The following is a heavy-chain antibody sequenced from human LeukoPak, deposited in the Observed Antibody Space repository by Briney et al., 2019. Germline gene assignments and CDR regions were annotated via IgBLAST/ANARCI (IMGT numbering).Heavy chain of an antibody. D-gene: IGHD3-10*01. CDR1: GYTFTSYD. V-gene: IGHV1-8*01. CDR3: ARVIGNMVRGVILVY. CDR2: MNPNSGNT. J-gene: IGHJ4*02. Sequence: ASVKVSCRASGYTFTSYDINWVRQATGQGLEWMGWMNPNSGNTGYAQKFQGRVTMTRNTSISTAYMELSSLRSEDTAVYYCARVIGNMVRGVILVYWGQGTLVTVSS.